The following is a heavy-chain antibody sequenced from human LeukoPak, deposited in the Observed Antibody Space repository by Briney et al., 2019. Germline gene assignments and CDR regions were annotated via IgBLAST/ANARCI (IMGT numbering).Heavy chain of an antibody. Sequence: SETLSLTCTVSGGSISGYYWSWIRQPPGKGLEWIGYIYDSGSTNYNPSLKSRVTISVDTSKNQFSLKLSSVTAADTAVYYCARGGGTPTTVVTPFDYWGQGTLVTVSS. J-gene: IGHJ4*02. CDR3: ARGGGTPTTVVTPFDY. V-gene: IGHV4-59*12. CDR1: GGSISGYY. CDR2: IYDSGST. D-gene: IGHD4-23*01.